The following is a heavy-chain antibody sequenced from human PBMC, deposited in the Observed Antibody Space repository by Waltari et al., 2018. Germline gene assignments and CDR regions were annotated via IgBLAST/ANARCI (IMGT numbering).Heavy chain of an antibody. CDR2: LYSGDST. D-gene: IGHD2-15*01. V-gene: IGHV3-53*01. J-gene: IGHJ4*02. Sequence: EVQLVESGGGLIQPGRSLRLSCAASGFTIRTNYMSWVRQAPGKGLAWVSVLYSGDSTNEADSGKGRVTSSRDNSKNTLYLRMNSLRAEDTAVYYCARHYCSGGSCYLGYFDYWGQGILVTVSS. CDR1: GFTIRTNY. CDR3: ARHYCSGGSCYLGYFDY.